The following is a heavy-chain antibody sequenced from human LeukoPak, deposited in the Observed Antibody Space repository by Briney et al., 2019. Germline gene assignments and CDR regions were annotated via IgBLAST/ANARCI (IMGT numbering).Heavy chain of an antibody. Sequence: GGSLRLSCAASGFTFRSYAMSWVRQAPGKGLEWVSTVTGGGGTTYYADSVKGRFTISRDNSKNTVYLQLNSLRADDTAVYYCAKDRIPDGKYSIDFWGQGTLVAVSS. D-gene: IGHD5-24*01. CDR1: GFTFRSYA. CDR2: VTGGGGTT. V-gene: IGHV3-23*01. CDR3: AKDRIPDGKYSIDF. J-gene: IGHJ4*02.